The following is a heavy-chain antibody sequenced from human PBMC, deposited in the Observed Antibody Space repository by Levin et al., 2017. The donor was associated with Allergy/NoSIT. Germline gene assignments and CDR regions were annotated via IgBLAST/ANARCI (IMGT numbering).Heavy chain of an antibody. D-gene: IGHD3-10*01. CDR1: GYTFTGYN. CDR3: ARFSMVRDTNE. Sequence: GESLKISCKASGYTFTGYNVHWVRQAPGRGLEWMGWINPNSGATSYLQKFLGRVTLTRDTSIATAYMELSRLRSDDTAVYYCARFSMVRDTNEWGQGTLVTVSS. J-gene: IGHJ4*02. V-gene: IGHV1-2*02. CDR2: INPNSGAT.